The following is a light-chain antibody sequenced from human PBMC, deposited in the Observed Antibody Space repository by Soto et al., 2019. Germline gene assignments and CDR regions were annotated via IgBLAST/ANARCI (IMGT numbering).Light chain of an antibody. Sequence: VLAQPASVSGSPGQSTTISSTGTSSDVGSYNSVSWYQQYPGKAPTLMIHDVSNRPSGVSNRFSGSKSGNTASLTISGLQAEDEADYYCSSFTSSSSYVFGSGNKVTVL. CDR1: SSDVGSYNS. V-gene: IGLV2-14*03. CDR3: SSFTSSSSYV. J-gene: IGLJ1*01. CDR2: DVS.